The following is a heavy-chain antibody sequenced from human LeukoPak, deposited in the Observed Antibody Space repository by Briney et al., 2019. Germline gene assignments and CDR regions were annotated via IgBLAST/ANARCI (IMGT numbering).Heavy chain of an antibody. Sequence: GWSLRLSCAASGFTFSSYAMSWVRQAPGKGLEWVSAISGSGGSTYYADSVKGRFTISRDNSKNTLYLQMNSLRAEDTAVYYCARESGSSMIVVVIGEPDYWGQGTLVTVSS. CDR1: GFTFSSYA. CDR2: ISGSGGST. J-gene: IGHJ4*02. V-gene: IGHV3-23*01. D-gene: IGHD3-22*01. CDR3: ARESGSSMIVVVIGEPDY.